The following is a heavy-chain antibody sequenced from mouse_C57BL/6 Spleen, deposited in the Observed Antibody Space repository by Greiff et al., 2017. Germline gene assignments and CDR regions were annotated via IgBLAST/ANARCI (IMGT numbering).Heavy chain of an antibody. V-gene: IGHV1-26*01. CDR1: GYTFTDYY. D-gene: IGHD2-1*01. Sequence: VQLQQSGPELVKPGASVKISCKASGYTFTDYYMNWVKQSHGKSLEWIGDINPNNGGTSYNQKFKGKATLTVDKSSSTAYMELRSLTSEDYAVFFCAGRIDYGNYSFAKDYKGQGTSVTVST. CDR2: INPNNGGT. J-gene: IGHJ4*01. CDR3: AGRIDYGNYSFAKDY.